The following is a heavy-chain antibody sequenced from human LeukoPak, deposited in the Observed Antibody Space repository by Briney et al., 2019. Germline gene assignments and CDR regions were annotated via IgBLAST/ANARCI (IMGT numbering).Heavy chain of an antibody. CDR1: GGTFSSYA. CDR3: AREFVVVTATPERWFDP. V-gene: IGHV1-69*04. CDR2: IIPILGIA. J-gene: IGHJ5*02. Sequence: GASVKVSCKASGGTFSSYAISWVRQAPGQGLEWMGRIIPILGIANYAQKFQGRVTITADKSTSTAYMELSSLRSEDTAVYYCAREFVVVTATPERWFDPWGQGTLVTVSS. D-gene: IGHD2-21*02.